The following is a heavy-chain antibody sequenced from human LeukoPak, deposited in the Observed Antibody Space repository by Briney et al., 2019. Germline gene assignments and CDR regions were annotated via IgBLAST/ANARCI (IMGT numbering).Heavy chain of an antibody. D-gene: IGHD1-1*01. Sequence: SETLSLTCTVSGGSISSSSYYWGWIRQPPGKGLEWIGSIYYSGSTYYNPSLKGRVTVYLDTSKNQFSVILSSVTAADTAVYYCVRRILGTTSDSFDYWGQGTLVTVSS. CDR3: VRRILGTTSDSFDY. J-gene: IGHJ4*02. CDR1: GGSISSSSYY. CDR2: IYYSGST. V-gene: IGHV4-39*01.